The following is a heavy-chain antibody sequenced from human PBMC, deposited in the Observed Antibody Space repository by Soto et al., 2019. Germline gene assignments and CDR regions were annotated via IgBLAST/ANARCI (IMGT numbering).Heavy chain of an antibody. CDR1: GGSFSGYY. CDR3: AAGRSWDRTPDY. CDR2: INHSGST. V-gene: IGHV4-34*01. J-gene: IGHJ4*02. D-gene: IGHD1-26*01. Sequence: SETLSLTCAVYGGSFSGYYWSWIRQPPGKGLEWIGEINHSGSTNYNPSLKSRVTISVDTSKNQFSLKLSSVTAADTAVYYCAAGRSWDRTPDYWGQGTLVTVSS.